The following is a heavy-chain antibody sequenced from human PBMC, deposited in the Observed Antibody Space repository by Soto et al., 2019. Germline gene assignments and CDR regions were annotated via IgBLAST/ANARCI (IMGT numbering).Heavy chain of an antibody. V-gene: IGHV3-33*01. D-gene: IGHD3-10*01. Sequence: GGSLRLSCAESGFTFSSYGMHWASQAPGKGLEWVAVIWYDGSNKYYADSVKGRFTISRDNSKNTLYLQMNSLRAEDTAVYYCARDLLHGSGNYFDYWGQGTLVTVSS. CDR1: GFTFSSYG. J-gene: IGHJ4*02. CDR2: IWYDGSNK. CDR3: ARDLLHGSGNYFDY.